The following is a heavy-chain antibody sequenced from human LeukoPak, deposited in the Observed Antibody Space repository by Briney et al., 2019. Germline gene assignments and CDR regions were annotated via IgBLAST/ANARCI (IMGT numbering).Heavy chain of an antibody. CDR3: ARDRTRGYYYCGMDV. CDR2: IYSGGST. Sequence: GGSLRLSCAASGFTVSSNYMSWVRQAPGKGLEWVSVIYSGGSTYYADSVKGRFTISRDNSKNTLYLQMNSLRAEDTAVYYCARDRTRGYYYCGMDVWGQGTTVTVSS. V-gene: IGHV3-66*01. J-gene: IGHJ6*02. CDR1: GFTVSSNY.